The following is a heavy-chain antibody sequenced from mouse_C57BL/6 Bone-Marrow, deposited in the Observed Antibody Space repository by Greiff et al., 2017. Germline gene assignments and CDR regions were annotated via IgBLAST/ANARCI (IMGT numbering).Heavy chain of an antibody. D-gene: IGHD1-1*01. V-gene: IGHV1-64*01. J-gene: IGHJ4*01. CDR3: ARFTTVVVPMDY. Sequence: QVQLQQPGAELVKPGASVTLSCTASGYTFTSYWMHWVKQRPGQGLEWIGMIHPTSGSTNYNEKFKSKATLTVATSSSPAYMQLSSLTSEDSAVYDCARFTTVVVPMDYWGQGTTVTGSS. CDR2: IHPTSGST. CDR1: GYTFTSYW.